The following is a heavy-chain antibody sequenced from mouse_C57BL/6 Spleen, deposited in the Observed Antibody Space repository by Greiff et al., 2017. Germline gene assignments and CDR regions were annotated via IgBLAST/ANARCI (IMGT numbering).Heavy chain of an antibody. J-gene: IGHJ3*01. CDR2: IYPSDSET. D-gene: IGHD1-1*01. V-gene: IGHV1-61*01. Sequence: VQLQQPGAELVRPGSSVKLSCKASGYTFTSYWMDWVKQRPGQGLEWIGNIYPSDSETHYNQKFKDKATLTVDKSSSTAYMQLSSLTSEDSAVYYCARNIRGTPFAYWGQGTLVTVSA. CDR3: ARNIRGTPFAY. CDR1: GYTFTSYW.